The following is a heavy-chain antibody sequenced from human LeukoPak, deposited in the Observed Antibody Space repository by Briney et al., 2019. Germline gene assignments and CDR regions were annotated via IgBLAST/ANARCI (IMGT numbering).Heavy chain of an antibody. CDR3: VRHIKPAGPWDGMDV. D-gene: IGHD1-26*01. CDR2: ISAYNSNK. V-gene: IGHV1-18*04. Sequence: ASVKVSCKASGYTFTSYGISWVGQAPGQGLEWVAWISAYNSNKNSAEKFQGRVTMTIDTSTSTAYMELRSLKSDDTAVYYCVRHIKPAGPWDGMDVWGQGTTVIVSS. CDR1: GYTFTSYG. J-gene: IGHJ6*02.